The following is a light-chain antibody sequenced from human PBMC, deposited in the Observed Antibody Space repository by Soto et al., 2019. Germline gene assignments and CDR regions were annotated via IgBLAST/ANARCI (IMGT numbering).Light chain of an antibody. V-gene: IGKV3-20*01. CDR2: GAS. CDR1: QSVSSSY. CDR3: HQDGTSPQT. Sequence: EVVLTQSPGTVSLSPGERATLSCRASQSVSSSYLAWYQHKRGQAPRLLMYGASSRATGVPDRFSGWGSGTDFTLTISRLEPEDFAVYYCHQDGTSPQTFGQGTKVDIK. J-gene: IGKJ1*01.